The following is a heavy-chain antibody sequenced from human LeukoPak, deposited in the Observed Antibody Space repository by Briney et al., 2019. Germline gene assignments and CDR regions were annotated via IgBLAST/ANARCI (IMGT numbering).Heavy chain of an antibody. D-gene: IGHD1-26*01. Sequence: SETLSLTCTVSGGSISSYYWSWIRQPPGKGLEWIGYIYYSGSTNYNPSLKSRVTISVDTSKNQPSLKLSSVTAADTAVYYCASYSGSYFFDYWGQGTLVTVSS. J-gene: IGHJ4*02. CDR2: IYYSGST. CDR1: GGSISSYY. CDR3: ASYSGSYFFDY. V-gene: IGHV4-59*01.